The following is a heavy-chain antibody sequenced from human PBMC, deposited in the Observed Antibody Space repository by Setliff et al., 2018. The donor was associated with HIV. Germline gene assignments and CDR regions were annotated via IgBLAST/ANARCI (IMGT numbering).Heavy chain of an antibody. CDR1: GFTFSSYS. CDR3: ASSSGWYKIDY. CDR2: ISSSSSTR. D-gene: IGHD6-19*01. V-gene: IGHV3-48*04. Sequence: GGSLRLSCAASGFTFSSYSMNWVRQAPGKGLEWVSYISSSSSTRYYAGSVKGRFTISRENAKNSLYLQMNSLRAEDTAVYYCASSSGWYKIDYWGQGTLVTVSS. J-gene: IGHJ4*02.